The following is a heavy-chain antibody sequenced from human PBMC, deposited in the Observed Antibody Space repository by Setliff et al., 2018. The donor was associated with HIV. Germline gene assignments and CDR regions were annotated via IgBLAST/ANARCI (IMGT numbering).Heavy chain of an antibody. CDR3: ASRSMIYYGAGTYYRHRWYFSY. D-gene: IGHD3-10*01. Sequence: SETLSLTCAVYGGSFNGHSGAWIRQSPGKGLEWLGEINHNGLTTYNPALTGRVILSVETSKNQFSLKLTSVTAADTAVYFCASRSMIYYGAGTYYRHRWYFSYCGQGTRVTVSS. CDR1: GGSFNGHS. J-gene: IGHJ4*02. V-gene: IGHV4-34*01. CDR2: INHNGLT.